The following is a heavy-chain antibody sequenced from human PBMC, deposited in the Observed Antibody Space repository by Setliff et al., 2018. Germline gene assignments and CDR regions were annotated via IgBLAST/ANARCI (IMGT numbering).Heavy chain of an antibody. Sequence: SETLSLTCGVSGVSITSGHYWGWIRQSPGKGLEWLATIHQRGRTYYNPSLNSRVTISLDTSKNHFSLKLRSVTAEDSAVYYCASPGRDNLDSPFDAFDIWGQGTKGT. V-gene: IGHV4-38-2*01. CDR3: ASPGRDNLDSPFDAFDI. D-gene: IGHD3-3*01. CDR1: GVSITSGHY. J-gene: IGHJ3*02. CDR2: IHQRGRT.